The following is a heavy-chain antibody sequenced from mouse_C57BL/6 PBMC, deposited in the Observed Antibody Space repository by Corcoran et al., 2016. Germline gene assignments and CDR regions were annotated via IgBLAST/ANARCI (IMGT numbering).Heavy chain of an antibody. D-gene: IGHD3-2*02. CDR2: INPNNGGT. CDR1: GYTFTDYY. Sequence: EVQLQQSGPELVKPGASVKISCKASGYTFTDYYMNWVKQSHGKSLEWIGDINPNNGGTSYNQKFKGKATLTVDKSSSTAYMELRSLTSEDSAVYYCARSRAAQAFYYAMDYWGQGTSVTVSS. V-gene: IGHV1-26*01. CDR3: ARSRAAQAFYYAMDY. J-gene: IGHJ4*01.